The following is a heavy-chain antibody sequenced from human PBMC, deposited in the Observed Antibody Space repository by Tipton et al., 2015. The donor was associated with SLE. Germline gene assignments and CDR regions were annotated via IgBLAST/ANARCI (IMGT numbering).Heavy chain of an antibody. J-gene: IGHJ6*03. D-gene: IGHD3-10*01. Sequence: SLRLSCVASGFSVSDFYMTWIRQVPGKGLEWISSISGDGRSINYADSVKGRFTISRDNTQRSLILHMTILRAEDTALYYCTRGTGSRHYYSMDVWGSGTTVTVSS. CDR1: GFSVSDFY. CDR2: ISGDGRSI. CDR3: TRGTGSRHYYSMDV. V-gene: IGHV3-11*01.